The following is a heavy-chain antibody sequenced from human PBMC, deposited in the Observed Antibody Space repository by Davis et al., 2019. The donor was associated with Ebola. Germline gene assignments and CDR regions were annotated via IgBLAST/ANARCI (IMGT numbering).Heavy chain of an antibody. CDR3: AASAGTVGKFDF. CDR1: GFTFSAPA. Sequence: SVKVSCKAFGFTFSAPAMQWVRQARGQRLEWIGSIVVGSGNTNYAQKFRQRVTMTRDMSTSTVYMELRSLRSDDTAVYYCAASAGTVGKFDFWGQGAVVTVSA. V-gene: IGHV1-58*02. J-gene: IGHJ4*02. CDR2: IVVGSGNT. D-gene: IGHD1-14*01.